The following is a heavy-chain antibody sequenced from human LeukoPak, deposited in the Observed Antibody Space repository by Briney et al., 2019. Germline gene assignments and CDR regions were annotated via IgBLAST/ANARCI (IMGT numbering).Heavy chain of an antibody. V-gene: IGHV4-39*01. CDR2: IYYSGTT. J-gene: IGHJ4*02. D-gene: IGHD6-19*01. CDR1: GGSISSLTYY. Sequence: PSETLSLTCTVSGGSISSLTYYWGWIRQPPGKGLEWIASIYYSGTTYYSPSLKSRVTISVNRSNNQFSLRLSSVTAADTAVYFCARYSSGWSSGGGYWGQGTLVTVSS. CDR3: ARYSSGWSSGGGY.